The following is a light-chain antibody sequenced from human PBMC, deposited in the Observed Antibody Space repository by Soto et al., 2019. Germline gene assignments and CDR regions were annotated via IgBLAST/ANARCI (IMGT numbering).Light chain of an antibody. CDR2: GAS. V-gene: IGKV3-20*01. CDR3: QQYGCSPGT. Sequence: GLPQTTGTLSLSPGDRATLSCRDSQSVSISYLAWYQQKPGQGPRLLIYGASTRATGIPDRFSGSGSGTDLTLTISRLEPEDFAVYYCQQYGCSPGTFGQGTKVDIK. CDR1: QSVSISY. J-gene: IGKJ1*01.